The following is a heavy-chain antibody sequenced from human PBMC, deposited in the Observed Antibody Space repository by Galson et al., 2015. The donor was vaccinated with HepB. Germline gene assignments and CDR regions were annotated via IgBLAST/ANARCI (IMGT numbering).Heavy chain of an antibody. CDR1: GGTFSSYT. D-gene: IGHD3-22*01. CDR3: ARGEWSGYSDSTTYSLFDY. Sequence: SVKVSCKASGGTFSSYTISWVRQAPGQGLEWMGRIIAILGIAYYAQKFQGRVTITADKSTSTAYMELSSLRSEDTAVYYCARGEWSGYSDSTTYSLFDYWGQGTLVTVSS. V-gene: IGHV1-69*02. CDR2: IIAILGIA. J-gene: IGHJ4*02.